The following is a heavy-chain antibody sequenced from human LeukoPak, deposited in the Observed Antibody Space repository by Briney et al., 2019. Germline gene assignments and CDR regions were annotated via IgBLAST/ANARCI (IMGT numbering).Heavy chain of an antibody. Sequence: PSETLSLTCPVSGGSISNYYYWTWIRQPPGKGLEWTGYVYYTGSTNFNPSLKSRVTMSLDTSRNQFSLKLTSLTAADTAVYYCARGAMATTPFFDYWGQGTLVTVSS. J-gene: IGHJ4*02. V-gene: IGHV4-59*01. CDR3: ARGAMATTPFFDY. CDR2: VYYTGST. CDR1: GGSISNYY. D-gene: IGHD5-24*01.